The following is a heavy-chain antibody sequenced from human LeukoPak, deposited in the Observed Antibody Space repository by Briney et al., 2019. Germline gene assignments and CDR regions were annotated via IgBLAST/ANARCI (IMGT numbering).Heavy chain of an antibody. CDR2: INHSGST. J-gene: IGHJ6*03. Sequence: SETLSLTCAVYGGSFSGYYWSWIRQPPGKGLERIGEINHSGSTNYNPSLKSRVTISVDTSKNQFSLKLSSVTAADTAVYYCARGRKYYSNYFFPPHYYYMDVWGKGTTVTVSS. D-gene: IGHD4-11*01. CDR1: GGSFSGYY. V-gene: IGHV4-34*01. CDR3: ARGRKYYSNYFFPPHYYYMDV.